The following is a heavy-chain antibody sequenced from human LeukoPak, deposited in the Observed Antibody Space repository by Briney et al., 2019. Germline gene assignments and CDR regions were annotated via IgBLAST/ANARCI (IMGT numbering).Heavy chain of an antibody. CDR2: IYHSGST. CDR1: GGSISSGGYY. V-gene: IGHV4-30-2*03. J-gene: IGHJ6*02. D-gene: IGHD3-22*01. Sequence: PSQTLSLTCTVSGGSISSGGYYWSWIRQPPGKGLEWIGSIYHSGSTYYNPSLKSRVTISVDTSKTQFSLKLSSVTAADTAVYYCICSGYWGDYYYGMDVWGQGTTVTVSS. CDR3: ICSGYWGDYYYGMDV.